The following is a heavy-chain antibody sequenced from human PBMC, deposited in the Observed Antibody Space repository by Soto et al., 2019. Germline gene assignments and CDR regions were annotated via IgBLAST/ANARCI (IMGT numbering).Heavy chain of an antibody. CDR1: GYTFTGYY. V-gene: IGHV1-2*04. CDR3: VSAGQQLVPYDAFDI. Sequence: ASVKVSCKASGYTFTGYYMHWVRQAPGQGLEWMGWINPNSGGTNYAQKFQGWVTMNRDTYISTAYMELSRLRSDDTAVYYCVSAGQQLVPYDAFDIWGQGTMVTVSS. D-gene: IGHD6-13*01. CDR2: INPNSGGT. J-gene: IGHJ3*02.